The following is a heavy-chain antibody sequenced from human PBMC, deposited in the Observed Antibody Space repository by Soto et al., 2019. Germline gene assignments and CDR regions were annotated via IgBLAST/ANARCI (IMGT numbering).Heavy chain of an antibody. Sequence: ETLSLTCTVSGGSISSSSYSWGWIRQPPGKGLEWIGSIYYSGSTYYNPSLKRRVTISVDTSKNQFSLKLSSVTAADTAVYYCARCKVAVVAAQRAFEIWGQGTMVTVSS. D-gene: IGHD2-15*01. V-gene: IGHV4-39*07. CDR2: IYYSGST. J-gene: IGHJ3*02. CDR3: ARCKVAVVAAQRAFEI. CDR1: GGSISSSSYS.